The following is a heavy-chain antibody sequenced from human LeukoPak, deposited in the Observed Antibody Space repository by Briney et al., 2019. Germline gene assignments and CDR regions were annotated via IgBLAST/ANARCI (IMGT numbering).Heavy chain of an antibody. CDR1: GFTFNHAW. V-gene: IGHV3-30-3*01. CDR3: ARDYAAMVTGWGY. D-gene: IGHD5-18*01. CDR2: ISYDGSNK. J-gene: IGHJ4*02. Sequence: GGSLRLSCAASGFTFNHAWMSWVRQAPGKGLEWVAVISYDGSNKYYADSVKGRFTISRDNSKNTLYLQMNSLRAEDTAVYYCARDYAAMVTGWGYWGQGTLVTVSS.